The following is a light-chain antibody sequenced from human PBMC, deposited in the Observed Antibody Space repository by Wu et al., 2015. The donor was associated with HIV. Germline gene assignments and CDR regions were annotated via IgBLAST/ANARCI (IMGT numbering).Light chain of an antibody. CDR3: QQRAR. Sequence: EIVLTQSPATLSLSPGERATLSCRASQSVSSYLAWYQQKPGQAPRLLIYDASNRASDIPARFTASGSGTDFALTISSLEPEDFAVYYCQQRARFGQGTKVEI. V-gene: IGKV3-11*01. J-gene: IGKJ1*01. CDR1: QSVSSY. CDR2: DAS.